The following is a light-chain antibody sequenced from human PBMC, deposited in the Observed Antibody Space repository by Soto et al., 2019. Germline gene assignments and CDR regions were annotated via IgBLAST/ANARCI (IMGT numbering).Light chain of an antibody. Sequence: EIVMTQSPATLSVSPGERATLSCRASQSVSSNLAWYQQKPGQAPRHLIYGASTRATGIPARFSGSGSGTESALTIGSPHYEDFGVYSCQQYNNSPPVTFGPGTKVDIK. CDR1: QSVSSN. CDR2: GAS. V-gene: IGKV3-15*01. CDR3: QQYNNSPPVT. J-gene: IGKJ3*01.